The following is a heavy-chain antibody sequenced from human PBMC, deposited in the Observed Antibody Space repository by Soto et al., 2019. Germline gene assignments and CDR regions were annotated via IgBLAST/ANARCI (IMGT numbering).Heavy chain of an antibody. Sequence: ASVKVSCKASGYTFASYGISWVRQAPGQGLEWMGWINPSGGSTSYAQKFQGRVTMTRDTSTSTVYMELSSLRSEDTAVYYCARASRYYYDSSGYYSYWGQGTLVTVSS. V-gene: IGHV1-46*01. J-gene: IGHJ4*02. CDR3: ARASRYYYDSSGYYSY. CDR2: INPSGGST. CDR1: GYTFASYG. D-gene: IGHD3-22*01.